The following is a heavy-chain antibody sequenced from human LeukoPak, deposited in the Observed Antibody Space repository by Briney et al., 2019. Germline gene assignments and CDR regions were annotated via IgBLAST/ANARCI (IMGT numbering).Heavy chain of an antibody. V-gene: IGHV3-7*01. J-gene: IGHJ4*02. CDR3: VRGSQLGY. CDR2: IKQGGSER. Sequence: GRSLRLPCASSVFTFSNYLMSWVRQAPGKGLEWVANIKQGGSERYYVDSVKGRFTISRDNAKNALYLQMNSLGAEDTAVYYCVRGSQLGYWGQGTLVTVSS. D-gene: IGHD6-6*01. CDR1: VFTFSNYL.